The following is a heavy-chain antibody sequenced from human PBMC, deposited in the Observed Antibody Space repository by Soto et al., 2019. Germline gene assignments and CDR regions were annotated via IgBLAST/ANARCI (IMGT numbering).Heavy chain of an antibody. CDR1: GFTFSSYA. V-gene: IGHV3-23*01. CDR3: AKDAITMVRGVIIRKKNWFDP. J-gene: IGHJ5*02. CDR2: ISGSGGST. D-gene: IGHD3-10*01. Sequence: GGSLRLSCAASGFTFSSYAMSWVRQAPGKGLEWVSAISGSGGSTYYADSVKGRFTISGDNSKNTLYLQMNSLRAEDTAVYYCAKDAITMVRGVIIRKKNWFDPWGQGTLVTVSS.